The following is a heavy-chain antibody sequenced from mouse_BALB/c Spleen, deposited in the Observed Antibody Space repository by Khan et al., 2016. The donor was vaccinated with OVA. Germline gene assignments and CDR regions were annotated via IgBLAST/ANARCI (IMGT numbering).Heavy chain of an antibody. J-gene: IGHJ2*01. V-gene: IGHV14-1*02. CDR3: PRSILLSFDY. D-gene: IGHD2-3*01. CDR2: IDPDNGNT. CDR1: GFNIKDYY. Sequence: VQLKESGTVLVRPGALVRLSCTASGFNIKDYYIHWVKQRPDQGLEWIGWIDPDNGNTMYDPNFQGKANITADTSSNTAYLQLSSLTSEDTAVYYCPRSILLSFDYWGQGTTLTVSS.